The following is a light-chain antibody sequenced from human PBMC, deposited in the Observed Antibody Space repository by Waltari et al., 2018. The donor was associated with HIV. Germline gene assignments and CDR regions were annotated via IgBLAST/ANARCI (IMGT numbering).Light chain of an antibody. V-gene: IGKV3-15*01. CDR1: QSVTSN. CDR2: GAS. CDR3: QQYKSWPLT. J-gene: IGKJ4*01. Sequence: EIIMTQSPATLSVTPGERATLSCRASQSVTSNLAWYQQNPGQAPRLLIYGASTSATGVAARFSGSGSGTDFTLTISSLQSEDFALYYCQQYKSWPLTFGGGTKVEI.